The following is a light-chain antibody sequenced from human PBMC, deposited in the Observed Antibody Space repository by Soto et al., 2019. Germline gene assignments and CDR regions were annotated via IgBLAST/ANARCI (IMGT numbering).Light chain of an antibody. CDR2: GPS. J-gene: IGKJ5*01. CDR1: QSITYGY. V-gene: IGKV3-20*01. Sequence: EIVLTQSPGNLSLSPGERATLSCRASQSITYGYLAWYQHKPGQAPRLLIFGPSSRASGIPDRFSGSGSGTDFSLTISSLDPEDFAVDDGQQYRSSPITFGQGTRLEIK. CDR3: QQYRSSPIT.